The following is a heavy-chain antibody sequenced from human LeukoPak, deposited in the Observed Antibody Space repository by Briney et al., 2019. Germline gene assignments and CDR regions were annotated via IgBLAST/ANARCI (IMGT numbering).Heavy chain of an antibody. CDR1: GGSISSYY. CDR2: IYTSGTT. CDR3: ARGPYCGGDCYFDY. D-gene: IGHD2-21*01. J-gene: IGHJ4*02. V-gene: IGHV4-4*07. Sequence: SETLSLTCTVSGGSISSYYWSWIRQPAGTGLEWIGRIYTSGTTNYSPSLKSRVTMSVDTSKNQFSLKLSSVTAADTAVYYCARGPYCGGDCYFDYWGRGTLVTVSS.